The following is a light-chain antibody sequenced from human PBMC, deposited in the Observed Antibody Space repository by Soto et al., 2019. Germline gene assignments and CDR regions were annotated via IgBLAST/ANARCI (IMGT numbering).Light chain of an antibody. J-gene: IGLJ3*02. Sequence: QSGLTQPPSVSGAPGQRVTISCTGSSSNIGMGYDVHWYQRLPGSAPKLLVYRTNNRPSGVPDRFSGSKSDTSASLAITGLQAEVEADYFCQTYDNTLSGSVFGGGTKLTVL. V-gene: IGLV1-40*01. CDR2: RTN. CDR3: QTYDNTLSGSV. CDR1: SSNIGMGYD.